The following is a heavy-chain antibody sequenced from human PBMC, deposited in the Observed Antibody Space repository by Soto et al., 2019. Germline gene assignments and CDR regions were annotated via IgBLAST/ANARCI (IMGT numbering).Heavy chain of an antibody. CDR1: GFTFSSYA. Sequence: EVQLLESGGGLVQPGGSLRLSCAASGFTFSSYAMNWVRQAPGKGLEWVSGIDGSGGETNYADSVKGRFTISRGNSKNTLYLQVIMRKAEDTAIYYCAKYLRVGTGGYWGEGPLVVFSS. V-gene: IGHV3-23*01. J-gene: IGHJ4*02. CDR3: AKYLRVGTGGY. CDR2: IDGSGGET. D-gene: IGHD1-1*01.